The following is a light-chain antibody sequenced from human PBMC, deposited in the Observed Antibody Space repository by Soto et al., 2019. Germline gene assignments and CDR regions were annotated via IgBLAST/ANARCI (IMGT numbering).Light chain of an antibody. V-gene: IGKV3D-20*01. CDR2: DAS. J-gene: IGKJ1*01. Sequence: EIVLTQSPATLSLSPGARATLSCGASQNVSNSYLAWYQQKPGLAPRLLIYDASSRAIGIPDRFSGSGSGADFTLTISRLEPEDFAVYYCQQYGTSRWTFGQGTKVEIK. CDR1: QNVSNSY. CDR3: QQYGTSRWT.